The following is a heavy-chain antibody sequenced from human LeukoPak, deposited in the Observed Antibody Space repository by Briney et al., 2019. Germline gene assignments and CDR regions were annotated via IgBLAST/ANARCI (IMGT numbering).Heavy chain of an antibody. D-gene: IGHD3-22*01. V-gene: IGHV3-7*04. CDR1: GFTFSTYW. CDR2: IKRDGSEE. J-gene: IGHJ4*02. CDR3: ARESYYYDSSGPDY. Sequence: GGSLRLSCAASGFTFSTYWMSWVRQAPGKGLEWVANIKRDGSEEHYIESMKGRFTISRDNAKKSLYLQMNSPRAEDTAVYYCARESYYYDSSGPDYWGQGTLVTVSS.